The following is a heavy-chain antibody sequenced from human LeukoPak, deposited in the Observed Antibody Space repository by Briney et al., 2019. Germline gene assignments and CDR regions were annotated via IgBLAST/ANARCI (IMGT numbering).Heavy chain of an antibody. CDR1: GGSFSGYY. D-gene: IGHD1-26*01. J-gene: IGHJ3*02. CDR3: ARHVVGATLARRAFDI. CDR2: INHSGST. Sequence: PSETLSLTCAVYGGSFSGYYWSWIRQPPGKGLEWIGEINHSGSTNYNPSLKSRVTISVDTSKNQFSLKLSSVTAADTAVYYCARHVVGATLARRAFDIWGQGTMVTVSS. V-gene: IGHV4-34*01.